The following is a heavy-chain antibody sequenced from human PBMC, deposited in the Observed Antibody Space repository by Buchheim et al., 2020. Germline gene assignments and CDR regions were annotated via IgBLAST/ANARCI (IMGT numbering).Heavy chain of an antibody. CDR1: GDSVTGGGYS. CDR3: ARAPLGDFPDY. Sequence: QVQLQESGSRLVRPSQTLSLTCVVSGDSVTGGGYSWSWIRQPPGKGLEWIGYIYHTGTTRKNPSLERRVTMSLDGSKNQLSLTLTSVSAADTAVYYCARAPLGDFPDYWGQG. CDR2: IYHTGTT. J-gene: IGHJ4*02. V-gene: IGHV4-30-2*01. D-gene: IGHD3-3*01.